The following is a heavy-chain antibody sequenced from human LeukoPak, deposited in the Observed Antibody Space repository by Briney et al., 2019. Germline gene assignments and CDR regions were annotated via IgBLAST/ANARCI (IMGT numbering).Heavy chain of an antibody. J-gene: IGHJ6*02. D-gene: IGHD6-13*01. CDR2: IYYSGST. CDR3: ARRIAAAGTPRFHYYHYYGMDV. Sequence: PSQTLSLTCTVSGGSISSGGYYWSWIRQHPGKGLEWIGYIYYSGSTYYNPSLKSRVTISVDTSKNQFSLKLSSVTAADTAVYYCARRIAAAGTPRFHYYHYYGMDVWGQGTTVTVSS. CDR1: GGSISSGGYY. V-gene: IGHV4-31*03.